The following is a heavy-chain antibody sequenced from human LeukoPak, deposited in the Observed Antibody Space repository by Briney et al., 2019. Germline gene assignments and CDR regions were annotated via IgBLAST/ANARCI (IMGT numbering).Heavy chain of an antibody. J-gene: IGHJ4*02. CDR3: ARHGRIDADTAMNFDY. V-gene: IGHV4-59*08. D-gene: IGHD5-18*01. CDR1: GGSISSYY. CDR2: IYYSGST. Sequence: SETLSLTCTVSGGSISSYYWSWIRQPPGKGLEWIGYIYYSGSTNYNPSLTSGVTISVDTCKNQFSLKLSSVTAADTAVYYCARHGRIDADTAMNFDYWGQGTLVTVSS.